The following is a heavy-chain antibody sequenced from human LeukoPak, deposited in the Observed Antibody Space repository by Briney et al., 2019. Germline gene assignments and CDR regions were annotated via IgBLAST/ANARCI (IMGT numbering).Heavy chain of an antibody. D-gene: IGHD5-18*01. V-gene: IGHV3-23*01. J-gene: IGHJ4*02. CDR1: GFTFSSYA. CDR3: AKVSAMVFTFDY. Sequence: GGSLKLSCAASGFTFSSYAMSWVRQAPGKGLEWVSAISGSGGSTYYADSVKGRFTISRDNSKNTLYLQMNSLRAEDTAVYYCAKVSAMVFTFDYWGQGTLVTVSS. CDR2: ISGSGGST.